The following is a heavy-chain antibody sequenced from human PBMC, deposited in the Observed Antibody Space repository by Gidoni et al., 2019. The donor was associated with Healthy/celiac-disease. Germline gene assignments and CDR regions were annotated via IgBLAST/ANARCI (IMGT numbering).Heavy chain of an antibody. CDR3: ARDPIVATSYYYYGMDV. J-gene: IGHJ6*02. V-gene: IGHV1-46*01. CDR1: GYTFTSYY. CDR2: INPSGGST. D-gene: IGHD5-12*01. Sequence: QVQLVQSGAEVKKPGASVKVSCKASGYTFTSYYMHWVRQAPGQGLEWMGIINPSGGSTSYAQKFQGRVTMTRDTSTSTVYMELSSLRSEDTAVYYCARDPIVATSYYYYGMDVWGQGTTVTVSS.